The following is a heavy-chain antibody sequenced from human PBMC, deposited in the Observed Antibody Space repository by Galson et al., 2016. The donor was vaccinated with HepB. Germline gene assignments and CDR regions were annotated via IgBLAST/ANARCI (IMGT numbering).Heavy chain of an antibody. CDR2: INHSGRT. D-gene: IGHD3-22*01. Sequence: LRLSCAASGFTFGDYWMTWVRQAPGKGLEWIGEINHSGRTNYNPSLKSRVTISMDTSKNQFSLKLSSVTAADTAVYYCARVGIFTGEYYDTSGALGYWGQGTLVTVSS. J-gene: IGHJ4*02. CDR3: ARVGIFTGEYYDTSGALGY. V-gene: IGHV4-34*01. CDR1: GFTFGDYW.